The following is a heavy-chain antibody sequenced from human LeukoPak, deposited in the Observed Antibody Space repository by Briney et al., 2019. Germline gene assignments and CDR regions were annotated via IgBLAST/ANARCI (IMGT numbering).Heavy chain of an antibody. CDR1: GILVSSNY. J-gene: IGHJ3*02. D-gene: IGHD5-18*01. V-gene: IGHV3-66*01. Sequence: PWGSLRLSCVASGILVSSNYMSWVRQAPGKGLEWVSFINSTGSTYYADSVKGRFTISRDNSRNTLYLQINSLRVEDTAVYYCARRERLGYSYGRGTLDIWGQGTMVTVSS. CDR3: ARRERLGYSYGRGTLDI. CDR2: INSTGST.